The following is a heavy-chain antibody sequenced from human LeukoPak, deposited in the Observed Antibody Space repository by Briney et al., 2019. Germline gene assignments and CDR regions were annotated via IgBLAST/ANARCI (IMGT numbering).Heavy chain of an antibody. V-gene: IGHV3-23*01. D-gene: IGHD6-13*01. J-gene: IGHJ4*02. CDR2: ISGSGGST. Sequence: GGSLRLSCAASGFTFSSYAMSWVRQAPGKGLEWVSAISGSGGSTYYADSVKGRFTISRDNSKNTLYLQMNSLRAEDTAAYYCAKVYKPPRIAAADPYYFDYWGQGTLVTVSS. CDR1: GFTFSSYA. CDR3: AKVYKPPRIAAADPYYFDY.